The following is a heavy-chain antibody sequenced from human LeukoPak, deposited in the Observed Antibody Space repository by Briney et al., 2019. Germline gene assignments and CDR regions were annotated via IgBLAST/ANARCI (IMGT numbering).Heavy chain of an antibody. CDR2: ISGGGGST. V-gene: IGHV3-23*01. CDR1: GFTFSSYS. CDR3: AKERLTTTSFDY. Sequence: PGGSLRLSCAASGFTFSSYSMNWLRQAPAKGQELLSYISGGGGSTYYADSVKGRFTISRDNSKNTLFLQMNSLRAEDMAVYYCAKERLTTTSFDYWGQGTLVIVSS. D-gene: IGHD4-11*01. J-gene: IGHJ4*02.